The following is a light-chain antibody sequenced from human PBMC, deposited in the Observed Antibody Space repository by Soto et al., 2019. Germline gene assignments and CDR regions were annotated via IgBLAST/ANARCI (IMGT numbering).Light chain of an antibody. Sequence: DIVMTQSPLSLPVTPGEPASISCRSSQSLLHTNGYKYLNWYLQKPGQSPLLLIYLTSTRASGVPDRFSGSVSCTDFTLKISKVEADDVGVYYCMQALQSPLTFGPGTKVYIK. V-gene: IGKV2-28*01. CDR1: QSLLHTNGYKY. CDR2: LTS. J-gene: IGKJ3*01. CDR3: MQALQSPLT.